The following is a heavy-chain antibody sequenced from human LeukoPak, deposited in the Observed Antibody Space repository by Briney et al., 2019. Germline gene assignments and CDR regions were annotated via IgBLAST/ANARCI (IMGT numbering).Heavy chain of an antibody. D-gene: IGHD3-10*01. V-gene: IGHV3-48*03. CDR2: IDISGNII. Sequence: GGSLRLSCVASGFSFSDYEMNWVRQAPGKGLEWLSHIDISGNIIHYADSVEGRFTISRDNAKNSVYLQMTSLRAEDTAVYYCARDGRFGESFDYWGQGTLVTVSS. CDR3: ARDGRFGESFDY. J-gene: IGHJ4*02. CDR1: GFSFSDYE.